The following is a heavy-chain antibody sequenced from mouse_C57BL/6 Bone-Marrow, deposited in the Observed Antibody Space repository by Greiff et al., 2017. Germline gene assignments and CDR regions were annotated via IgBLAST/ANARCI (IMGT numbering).Heavy chain of an antibody. CDR1: GYTFTSYG. Sequence: QVQLQQSGAELARPGASVKLSCKASGYTFTSYGISWVKQRTGQGLEWIGEIYPRSGNTYYNEKFKGKATLTADKSSNPAYLQLSSLTSEDTAIYYCSSNYGDHGAFAYWGQATLVTVSA. CDR2: IYPRSGNT. V-gene: IGHV1-81*01. CDR3: SSNYGDHGAFAY. J-gene: IGHJ3*01. D-gene: IGHD2-13*01.